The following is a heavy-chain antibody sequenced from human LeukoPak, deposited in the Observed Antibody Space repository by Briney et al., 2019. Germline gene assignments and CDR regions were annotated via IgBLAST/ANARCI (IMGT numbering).Heavy chain of an antibody. Sequence: TGGSLRLSCAPSGFTFSSYWMSGVRQAPGKGVEWVANIKQDGSEKYYVDSVKGRFTISRDNGKNSLYLQMNSLRAEDTAVYYCARKAYGLDVWGKGTTVTVSS. V-gene: IGHV3-7*03. CDR1: GFTFSSYW. CDR3: ARKAYGLDV. J-gene: IGHJ6*04. CDR2: IKQDGSEK.